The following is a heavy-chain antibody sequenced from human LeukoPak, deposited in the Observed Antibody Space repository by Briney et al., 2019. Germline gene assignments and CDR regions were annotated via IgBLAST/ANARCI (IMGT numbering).Heavy chain of an antibody. CDR3: ARERGALLWFGELKGAHDDY. CDR1: GGSISSSSYY. V-gene: IGHV4-39*07. Sequence: SETLSLTCTVSGGSISSSSYYWGWIRQPPGKGLEWIGSIYYSGSTYYNPSLKSRVTISVDTSKDQFSLKLSSVTAADTAVYYCARERGALLWFGELKGAHDDYWGQGTLVTVSS. CDR2: IYYSGST. D-gene: IGHD3-10*01. J-gene: IGHJ4*02.